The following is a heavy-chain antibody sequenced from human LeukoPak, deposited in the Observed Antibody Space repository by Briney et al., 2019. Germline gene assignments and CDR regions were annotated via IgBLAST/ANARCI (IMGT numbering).Heavy chain of an antibody. CDR3: ARDRGYCSGGSCYTKDY. Sequence: SVKVSCKASGGTFSSYAISCVRQAPGQGLEWMGGIIPIFGTANYAQKFQGRVTITADESTSTAYMQLSSLRSEDTAVYYCARDRGYCSGGSCYTKDYWGQGTLVTVSS. CDR1: GGTFSSYA. CDR2: IIPIFGTA. V-gene: IGHV1-69*13. J-gene: IGHJ4*02. D-gene: IGHD2-15*01.